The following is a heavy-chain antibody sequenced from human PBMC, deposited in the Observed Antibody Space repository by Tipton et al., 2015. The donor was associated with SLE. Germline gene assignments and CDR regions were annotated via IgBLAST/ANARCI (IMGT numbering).Heavy chain of an antibody. D-gene: IGHD3-16*01. CDR3: ARGEWGFDY. J-gene: IGHJ4*02. CDR2: IYYSGST. V-gene: IGHV4-59*11. CDR1: GGSISSHY. Sequence: TLSLTCTVSGGSISSHYWRWIRQPPGKGLEWIGYIYYSGSTNYNPSLKSRVTISVDTSKNQFSLKLSSVTAADTAVYYCARGEWGFDYWGQGTLVTVSS.